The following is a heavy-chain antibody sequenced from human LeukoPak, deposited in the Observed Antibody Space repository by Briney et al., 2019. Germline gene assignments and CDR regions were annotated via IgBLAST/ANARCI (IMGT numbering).Heavy chain of an antibody. CDR1: GFTFSRYN. CDR2: ISGSSSSSTTI. J-gene: IGHJ6*03. Sequence: GGSLRRSCAASGFTFSRYNINWVREAPGKGLEWVSYISGSSSSSTTIYYADSVKGRFTISRDNAKNSLYLQMNSLRAEDTAVYYSARDSPGDYYYYMGVWGKGTTVTVSS. CDR3: ARDSPGDYYYYMGV. V-gene: IGHV3-48*04.